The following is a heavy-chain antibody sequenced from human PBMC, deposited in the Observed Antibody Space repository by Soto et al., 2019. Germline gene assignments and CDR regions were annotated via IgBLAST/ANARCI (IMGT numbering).Heavy chain of an antibody. Sequence: QVQLVQSGAEVKKPGASVKVSWKASGYTFTSYGISWVRQAPGQGLEWMGWISAYNGNTNYGQKLQGRVTMTTHTSSSTAYMELISLRSDDTAVYYCARGYDFLCGHTGSYSWFNPWGQGTLVTVSS. CDR3: ARGYDFLCGHTGSYSWFNP. CDR2: ISAYNGNT. J-gene: IGHJ5*02. D-gene: IGHD3-3*01. V-gene: IGHV1-18*01. CDR1: GYTFTSYG.